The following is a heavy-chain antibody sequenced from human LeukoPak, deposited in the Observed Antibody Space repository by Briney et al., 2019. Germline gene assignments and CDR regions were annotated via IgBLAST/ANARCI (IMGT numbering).Heavy chain of an antibody. CDR3: ARVRYTNSVDDMDY. CDR1: GFTFSSYS. J-gene: IGHJ4*02. D-gene: IGHD6-6*01. Sequence: GGSLRLSCAASGFTFSSYSMNWVRLPPRKGLEWVASVSSSLNYIYYSDSVKGRFTISRDNAKSSLFLQMNSLRAEDTAVYFCARVRYTNSVDDMDYWGRGTLVTVSS. CDR2: VSSSLNYI. V-gene: IGHV3-21*01.